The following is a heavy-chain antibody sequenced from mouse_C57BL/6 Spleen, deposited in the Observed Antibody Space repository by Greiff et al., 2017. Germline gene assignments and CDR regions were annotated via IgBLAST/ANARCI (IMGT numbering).Heavy chain of an antibody. CDR3: RDGVYSNGDY. J-gene: IGHJ2*01. CDR2: YPGSGNTY. CDR1: YTFTDYYM. V-gene: IGHV1-83*01. D-gene: IGHD2-5*01. Sequence: VQLQQSGPELVKPGASVKMSCKASGYTFTDYYMHWVNQKPGKGLEWIGEIYPGSGNTYYNEKFKGKATLTADTSSSTAYMQLSSLTSEDSAVYFCARDGVYSNGDYWGQGTTLTVSS.